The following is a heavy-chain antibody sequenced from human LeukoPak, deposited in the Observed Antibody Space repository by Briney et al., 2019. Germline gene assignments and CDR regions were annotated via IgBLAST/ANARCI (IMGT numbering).Heavy chain of an antibody. D-gene: IGHD6-13*01. Sequence: PGGSLRLSCAASGFTFSSYAMSWVRQAPGKGLEWVSAISGSGGSTYYADSVKGRFTISRDNSKNTLYLQMNSLRAEDTAVYYCARDQGEIAAAGTGYFQHWGQAPWSPSPQ. V-gene: IGHV3-23*01. J-gene: IGHJ1*01. CDR3: ARDQGEIAAAGTGYFQH. CDR2: ISGSGGST. CDR1: GFTFSSYA.